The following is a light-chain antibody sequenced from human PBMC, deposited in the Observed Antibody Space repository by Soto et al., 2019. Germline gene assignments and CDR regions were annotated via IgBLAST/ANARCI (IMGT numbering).Light chain of an antibody. Sequence: IVLTQSPGTLSLSPGERATLSCRASQSVSSSYLAWYQQKPGQAPRLLISGASSRATGIPDRFSGSGSGTDFTLTISRLEPEDFAVYYCQQRSNWPLTFGGGTKVDIK. CDR3: QQRSNWPLT. CDR1: QSVSSSY. V-gene: IGKV3D-20*02. CDR2: GAS. J-gene: IGKJ4*01.